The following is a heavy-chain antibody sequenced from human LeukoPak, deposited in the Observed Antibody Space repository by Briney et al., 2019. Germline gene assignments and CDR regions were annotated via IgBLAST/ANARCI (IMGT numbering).Heavy chain of an antibody. D-gene: IGHD6-13*01. CDR1: GYSFTSYW. CDR2: IYPGDSDT. CDR3: ARRLYSSSWSSYWFDP. Sequence: GESLKISCKGSGYSFTSYWIGWVRQMPGKGLEWMGIIYPGDSDTRYSPSFQGQVTISADKSISTAYLQWSSLKASDTAMYYCARRLYSSSWSSYWFDPGAREPWSPSPQ. V-gene: IGHV5-51*01. J-gene: IGHJ5*02.